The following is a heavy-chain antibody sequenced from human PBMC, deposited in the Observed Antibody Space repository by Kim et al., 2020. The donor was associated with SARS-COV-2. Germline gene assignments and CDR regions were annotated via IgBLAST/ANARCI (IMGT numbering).Heavy chain of an antibody. V-gene: IGHV1-18*04. D-gene: IGHD2-2*01. CDR2: ISAYNGNT. CDR1: GYTFTSYG. J-gene: IGHJ4*02. CDR3: ARDLVVCSTSCYLGY. Sequence: ASVKVSCKASGYTFTSYGISWGRPAPGQGLEWMGWISAYNGNTNYAQKLQGRVTMTTDTSTSTAYMELRSLRSDDTAVYYCARDLVVCSTSCYLGYWGQGTLVTVSS.